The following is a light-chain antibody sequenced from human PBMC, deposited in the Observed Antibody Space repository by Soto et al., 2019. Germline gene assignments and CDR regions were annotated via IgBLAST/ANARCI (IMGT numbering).Light chain of an antibody. CDR3: SSYTSSSTSYV. J-gene: IGLJ1*01. V-gene: IGLV2-14*03. CDR2: DVD. CDR1: SSDIGGYNH. Sequence: QSALTQPTSVSGSPGQSITISCTGVSSDIGGYNHVSWYQQHPGNVPRLIIYDVDNRPLGISNRFSGSKSGNTASLTISGLQAEDEADYYCSSYTSSSTSYVFGTGTKVTVL.